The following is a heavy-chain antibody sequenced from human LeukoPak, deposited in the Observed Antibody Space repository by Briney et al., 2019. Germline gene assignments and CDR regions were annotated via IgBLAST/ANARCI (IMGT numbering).Heavy chain of an antibody. Sequence: GGSLRLSCAASGFTFDDYTFHWVRQAPGKGLEWASLITWDGGTTYYADSVKGRFTISRENSKNSVYLQMNGLRTEDTALYYCTKDRYCTTTTCPLDYWGQGTLVTVSS. CDR2: ITWDGGTT. J-gene: IGHJ4*02. D-gene: IGHD2-2*01. CDR1: GFTFDDYT. V-gene: IGHV3-43*01. CDR3: TKDRYCTTTTCPLDY.